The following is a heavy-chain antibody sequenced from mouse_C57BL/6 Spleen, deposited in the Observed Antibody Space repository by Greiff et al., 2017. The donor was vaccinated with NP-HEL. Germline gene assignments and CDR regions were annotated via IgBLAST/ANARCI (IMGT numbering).Heavy chain of an antibody. D-gene: IGHD1-1*01. CDR2: IDPSDSYT. J-gene: IGHJ3*01. Sequence: QVQLQQPGAELVMPGASVKLSCKASGYTFTSYWMHWVKQRPGQGLEWIGEIDPSDSYTNYNQKFKGKSTLTVDKSSSTAYMQLSSLTSEDSAVYYCARGYYGSSYQAWFAYWGQGTLVTVSA. V-gene: IGHV1-69*01. CDR1: GYTFTSYW. CDR3: ARGYYGSSYQAWFAY.